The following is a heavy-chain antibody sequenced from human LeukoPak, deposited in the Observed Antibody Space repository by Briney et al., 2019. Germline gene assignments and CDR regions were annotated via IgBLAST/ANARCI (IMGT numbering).Heavy chain of an antibody. CDR3: VKEVASRSGSYYGSAFDI. CDR1: GITFSSYA. D-gene: IGHD1-26*01. Sequence: GGSLRLSCAASGITFSSYAMNWVRQVPGKGLEWVSTISGSGNTTYYADSVKGRFTISRDRSKNTLYLQMNSLRAEDTAVYYCVKEVASRSGSYYGSAFDIWGQGTMVTVSS. J-gene: IGHJ3*02. CDR2: ISGSGNTT. V-gene: IGHV3-23*01.